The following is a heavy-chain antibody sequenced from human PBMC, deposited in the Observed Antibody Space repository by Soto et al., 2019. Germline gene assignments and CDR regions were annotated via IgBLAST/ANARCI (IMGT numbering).Heavy chain of an antibody. CDR1: GGTFSSYA. J-gene: IGHJ5*02. CDR2: IIPIFGTA. Sequence: SVKVSCKASGGTFSSYAISWVRQAPGQGLEWMGGIIPIFGTANYAQKFQGRVTITADESTSTAYMELSSLRSEDTAVYYCASSVVAATSIYNWFDPWGQRTLVTVSS. V-gene: IGHV1-69*13. CDR3: ASSVVAATSIYNWFDP. D-gene: IGHD2-15*01.